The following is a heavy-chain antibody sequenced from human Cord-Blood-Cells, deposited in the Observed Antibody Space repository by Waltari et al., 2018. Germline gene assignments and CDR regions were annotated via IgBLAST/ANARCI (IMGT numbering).Heavy chain of an antibody. Sequence: QLQLQESGPGLVKPSETLSLTCTVSGGSISSSSYYWGWIRQPPGKGLAWFGSIYYSGRTYYNPYLQTRVTISVDTSKNPFSLELSSVTAADTAVYYCARRELGLGSLRYWYFDLWGRGTLVTVSS. D-gene: IGHD6-13*01. J-gene: IGHJ2*01. CDR2: IYYSGRT. CDR3: ARRELGLGSLRYWYFDL. CDR1: GGSISSSSYY. V-gene: IGHV4-39*01.